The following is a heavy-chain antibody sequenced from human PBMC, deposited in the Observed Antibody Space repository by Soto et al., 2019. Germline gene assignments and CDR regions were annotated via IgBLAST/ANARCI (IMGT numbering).Heavy chain of an antibody. D-gene: IGHD5-18*01. V-gene: IGHV4-59*01. J-gene: IGHJ4*02. CDR2: IYYRGSI. Sequence: PPETLSLTCTVSGGSISGYYWSWIRQPPGKGLEWIGNIYYRGSINYNPSLKSRVTISVDTSKNQFSLKLSSVTAADTAVYYCARGESQYTYWGQGTLVTVSS. CDR3: ARGESQYTY. CDR1: GGSISGYY.